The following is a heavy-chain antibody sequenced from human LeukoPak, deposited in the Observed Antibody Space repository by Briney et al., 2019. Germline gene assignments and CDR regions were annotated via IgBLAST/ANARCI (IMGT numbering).Heavy chain of an antibody. CDR3: ARTLYIAAVPGGFDY. V-gene: IGHV1-2*02. CDR2: INPNSGGT. CDR1: GYTFTDYY. J-gene: IGHJ4*02. D-gene: IGHD6-13*01. Sequence: ASVKVSCKASGYTFTDYYMHWVRQAPGQGLEWMGWINPNSGGTNYAQRFQGRVTMTRDTSISTVYMELSRLRSDDTALYYCARTLYIAAVPGGFDYWGQGTLVTVSS.